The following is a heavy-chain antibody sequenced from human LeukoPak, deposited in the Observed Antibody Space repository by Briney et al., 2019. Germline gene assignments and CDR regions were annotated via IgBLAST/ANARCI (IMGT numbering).Heavy chain of an antibody. CDR1: GFTLRSYV. CDR3: ARARAPVTRISSFDI. CDR2: ISGSGDST. D-gene: IGHD4-17*01. V-gene: IGHV3-23*01. Sequence: PGGSLRLSCVASGFTLRSYVMNWVRQTPGKGLEWVSSISGSGDSTFYADSVKGRFSISRDNSKNTLYLQMNSLRADDTAVYYCARARAPVTRISSFDIWGQGTMVTVSS. J-gene: IGHJ3*02.